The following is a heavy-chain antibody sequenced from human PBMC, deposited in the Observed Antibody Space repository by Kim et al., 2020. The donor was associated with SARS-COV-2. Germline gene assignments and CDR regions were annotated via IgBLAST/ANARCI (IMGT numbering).Heavy chain of an antibody. CDR3: ARIYGSGSHIFDY. CDR1: GGSISSGGYY. CDR2: IYYSGST. V-gene: IGHV4-31*03. D-gene: IGHD3-10*01. J-gene: IGHJ4*02. Sequence: SETLSLTCTVSGGSISSGGYYWSWIRQHPGKGLEWIGYIYYSGSTYYNPSLKSRVTISVDTSKNQFSLKLSSVTAADTAVYYCARIYGSGSHIFDYWGQGTLVTVSS.